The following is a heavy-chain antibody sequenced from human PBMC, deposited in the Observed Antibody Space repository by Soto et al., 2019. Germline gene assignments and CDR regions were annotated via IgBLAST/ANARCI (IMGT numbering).Heavy chain of an antibody. CDR2: IYYSGYT. Sequence: QVQLQESGTGRVKPSETLSLTCTASGNSISPYSWSWIRQPPGQGMEWIGYIYYSGYTNYNPSLKSRLTISVDTSKNQFSLELSSVTAADTAAYYCARLIRDASGSYRLDYWGRGTLVTVSS. CDR3: ARLIRDASGSYRLDY. J-gene: IGHJ4*02. D-gene: IGHD3-10*01. V-gene: IGHV4-59*08. CDR1: GNSISPYS.